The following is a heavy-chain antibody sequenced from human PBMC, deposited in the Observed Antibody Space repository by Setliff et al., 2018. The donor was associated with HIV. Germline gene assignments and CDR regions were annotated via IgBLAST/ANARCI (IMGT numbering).Heavy chain of an antibody. J-gene: IGHJ3*02. Sequence: GASVKVSCKASGYTFTGYYMHWVRQAPGQGLEWMGWINPNSGGTNYAQKFQGWVTMTRDTSISTAYMELSRLRSDETAVYYCARGRATISSPELDAFDIWGQGTMVTVSS. CDR2: INPNSGGT. D-gene: IGHD5-12*01. V-gene: IGHV1-2*04. CDR1: GYTFTGYY. CDR3: ARGRATISSPELDAFDI.